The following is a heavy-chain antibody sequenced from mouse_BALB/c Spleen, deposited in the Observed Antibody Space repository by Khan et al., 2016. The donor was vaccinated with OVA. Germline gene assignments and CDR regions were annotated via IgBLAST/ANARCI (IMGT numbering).Heavy chain of an antibody. CDR1: GFSLTNYG. J-gene: IGHJ2*01. CDR3: ATDRGGFDY. Sequence: QVQLKESGPGLVAPSQSLSITCTVSGFSLTNYGVHWVRQPPGKGLEWLGVIWAGGNTNYTSALMSRLSISKDNSKSQVFLQMNSLQTDDTVMYYCATDRGGFDYWGQGTTLTVSS. V-gene: IGHV2-9*02. CDR2: IWAGGNT. D-gene: IGHD1-1*02.